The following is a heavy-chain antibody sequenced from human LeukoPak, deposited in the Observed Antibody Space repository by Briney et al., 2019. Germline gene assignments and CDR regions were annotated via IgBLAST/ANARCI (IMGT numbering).Heavy chain of an antibody. V-gene: IGHV3-21*01. CDR2: IGSSSSYI. CDR3: AGDSSGYYPYYFDY. J-gene: IGHJ4*02. Sequence: GGSLRLSCAASGFTFSSYSMNWVRQAPGKGLEWVSSIGSSSSYIYYADSVKGRFTISRDNAKNSLYLQMNSLRAEDTAVYYCAGDSSGYYPYYFDYWGQGTLVTVSS. D-gene: IGHD3-22*01. CDR1: GFTFSSYS.